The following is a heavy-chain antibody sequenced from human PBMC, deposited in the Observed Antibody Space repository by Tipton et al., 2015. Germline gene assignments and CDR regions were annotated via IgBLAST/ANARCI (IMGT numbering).Heavy chain of an antibody. V-gene: IGHV4-61*01. D-gene: IGHD3-16*01. Sequence: TLSLTCTVSGGPVISGTDYWSWIRQPPGKGLEWIGYTFSGGSTNYNPSLQSRVTISVDTSQNQFSLKLSSVTAADTAVYYCARYRMGVDSWGQGTLVTVSS. CDR2: TFSGGST. CDR3: ARYRMGVDS. J-gene: IGHJ4*02. CDR1: GGPVISGTDY.